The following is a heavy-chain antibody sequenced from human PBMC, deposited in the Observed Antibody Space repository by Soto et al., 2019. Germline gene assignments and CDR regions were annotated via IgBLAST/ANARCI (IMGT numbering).Heavy chain of an antibody. CDR1: GGTFSSYS. J-gene: IGHJ4*02. CDR3: ATGSGRGFFDY. CDR2: ILPILGIA. D-gene: IGHD3-10*01. Sequence: QVQLVQSGAEVKKPGSSVKVSCKAYGGTFSSYSISWVRQAPGQGLEWMGRILPILGIANYAQKFQGRVTVTADQSTSTAYMELSSLRSEDTAVYYCATGSGRGFFDYWGQGTLVTASS. V-gene: IGHV1-69*02.